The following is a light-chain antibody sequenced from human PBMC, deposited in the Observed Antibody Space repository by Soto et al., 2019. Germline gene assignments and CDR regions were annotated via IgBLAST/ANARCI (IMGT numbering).Light chain of an antibody. CDR3: QQANSPYS. Sequence: DIQMTQSPSSFFASVGDRVTITCRASHDVSSWLAWYQQKPGKAPRLLIYGASTLQSGVPSRFSGSGSGTDFTLTISSLQPEDFATYYCQQANSPYSFGQGTKLEIK. J-gene: IGKJ2*03. V-gene: IGKV1-12*01. CDR2: GAS. CDR1: HDVSSW.